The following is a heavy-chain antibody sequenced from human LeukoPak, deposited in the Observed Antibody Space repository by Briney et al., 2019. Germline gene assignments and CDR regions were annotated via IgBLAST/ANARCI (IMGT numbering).Heavy chain of an antibody. D-gene: IGHD3-22*01. CDR2: IIHIFGTA. CDR1: GYTFTSYY. Sequence: GASVKVSCKASGYTFTSYYMHWVRQAPGQGLEWMGGIIHIFGTANYAQKFQGRVTITADKSTSTAYMELSSLRSEDTAVYYCASLPDSSGSPFDYWGQGTLVTVSS. J-gene: IGHJ4*02. CDR3: ASLPDSSGSPFDY. V-gene: IGHV1-69*06.